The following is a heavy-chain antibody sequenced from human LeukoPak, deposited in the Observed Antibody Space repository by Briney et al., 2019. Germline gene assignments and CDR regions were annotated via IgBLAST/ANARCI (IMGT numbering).Heavy chain of an antibody. V-gene: IGHV4-38-2*02. J-gene: IGHJ4*02. D-gene: IGHD2-21*02. CDR2: IYHGGST. Sequence: SETLSLTCTVSGYSISSGYYWGWIRPSPGKGLEWIGSIYHGGSTYYNPSLSSRVIVSVDTSNNQFSLKMSSVTAADTAVYYCARDLASCAGDCYSDGFDYWGQGALVTVSS. CDR3: ARDLASCAGDCYSDGFDY. CDR1: GYSISSGYY.